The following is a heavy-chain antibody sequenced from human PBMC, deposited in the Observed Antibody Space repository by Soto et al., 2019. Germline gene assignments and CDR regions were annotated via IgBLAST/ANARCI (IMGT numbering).Heavy chain of an antibody. J-gene: IGHJ4*02. V-gene: IGHV1-3*05. D-gene: IGHD6-19*01. Sequence: QVQLVQSGAEEKKPGASVKVSCKASGYTFTSYAMHWVRQAPGQRLEWMGWINAGNGNTKYLQKFKGRVTITRDTSASTAYMELSSLRSEDTAVYYCARHGSGWDYWGQGTLVTVSS. CDR2: INAGNGNT. CDR1: GYTFTSYA. CDR3: ARHGSGWDY.